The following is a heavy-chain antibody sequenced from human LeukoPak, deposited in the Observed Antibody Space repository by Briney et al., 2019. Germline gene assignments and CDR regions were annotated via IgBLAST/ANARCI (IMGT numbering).Heavy chain of an antibody. CDR1: GWSFNDYY. CDR3: ARGVPAAISFGRYYYYYYMDV. D-gene: IGHD2-2*01. J-gene: IGHJ6*03. CDR2: INARGDT. Sequence: SETLSLTCAVYGWSFNDYYWNWIRQPPGKGLEWIGEINARGDTNYNPSLKSRVTISVDTSKNQFSLKLSSVTAADTAVYYCARGVPAAISFGRYYYYYYMDVWGKGTTVTVSS. V-gene: IGHV4-34*01.